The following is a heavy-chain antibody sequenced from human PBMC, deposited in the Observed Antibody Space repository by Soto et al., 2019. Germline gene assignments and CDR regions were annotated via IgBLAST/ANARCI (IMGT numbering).Heavy chain of an antibody. D-gene: IGHD6-19*01. J-gene: IGHJ3*02. CDR1: RLTFSNYA. Sequence: GGSLRLSCAASRLTFSNYAMSWVRQAPGKGLEWVSVISESGGSTYYADSVKGRFTISRDNSKNTLYLQMNTLRAEDTAVYYCAKDKTVAGTNAFDIWGQGTMVTVSS. CDR2: ISESGGST. CDR3: AKDKTVAGTNAFDI. V-gene: IGHV3-23*01.